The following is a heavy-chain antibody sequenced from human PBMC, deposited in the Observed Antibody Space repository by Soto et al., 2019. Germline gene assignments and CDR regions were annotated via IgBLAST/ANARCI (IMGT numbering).Heavy chain of an antibody. CDR3: ARPRWRDDYNWGYFDL. D-gene: IGHD4-4*01. CDR1: GFTFSSYA. V-gene: IGHV3-30-3*01. CDR2: ISYDGSNK. Sequence: QVQLVESGGGVVQPGRSLRLSCAASGFTFSSYAMHWVRQAPGKGLEWVAVISYDGSNKYYTDSVKGRFTISRDNSKNKLYLQMNSLRAEDTAVYYCARPRWRDDYNWGYFDLWGRGTLVTVSS. J-gene: IGHJ2*01.